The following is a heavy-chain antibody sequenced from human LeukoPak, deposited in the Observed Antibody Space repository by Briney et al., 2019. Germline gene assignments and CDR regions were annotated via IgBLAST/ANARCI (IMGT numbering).Heavy chain of an antibody. CDR1: GFTFSSYR. Sequence: PGGSLRLSCAASGFTFSSYRMTWVRQAPGKGLEWVSSISSSSSYIYYADSVKGRFTISRDNAKNSLYLQMNSLRAEDTAVYYCARDRVHRGLYSGSYDGDDAFDIWGQGTMVTVSS. D-gene: IGHD1-26*01. CDR3: ARDRVHRGLYSGSYDGDDAFDI. V-gene: IGHV3-21*01. J-gene: IGHJ3*02. CDR2: ISSSSSYI.